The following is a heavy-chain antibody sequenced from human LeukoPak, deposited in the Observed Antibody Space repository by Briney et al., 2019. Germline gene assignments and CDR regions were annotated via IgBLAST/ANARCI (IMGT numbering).Heavy chain of an antibody. J-gene: IGHJ4*02. Sequence: GGSLRLSCAASGFTFSSYWMHWVRQAPGKGLEWVSRINSDGSSTSYADSVRGRFTITRDNAKTTLYVQMNRLRAEDTAVYYCARAGRWELLHEGPDYWGQGTLVTVSS. CDR3: ARAGRWELLHEGPDY. V-gene: IGHV3-74*01. CDR2: INSDGSST. D-gene: IGHD1-26*01. CDR1: GFTFSSYW.